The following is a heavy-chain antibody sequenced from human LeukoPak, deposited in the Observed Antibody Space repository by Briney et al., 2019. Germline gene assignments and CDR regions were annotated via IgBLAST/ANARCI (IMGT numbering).Heavy chain of an antibody. CDR3: ARRGGHGSSFDY. CDR2: IYTSGST. CDR1: GGSIGNYY. Sequence: SETLSLTCTVSGGSIGNYYWSWIRQPAGKGLEWIGRIYTSGSTNYNPSLKSRVTMSVDTSKNQFSLKLSSVTAADTAVYYCARRGGHGSSFDYWGQGTLVTVSS. D-gene: IGHD2-15*01. V-gene: IGHV4-4*07. J-gene: IGHJ4*02.